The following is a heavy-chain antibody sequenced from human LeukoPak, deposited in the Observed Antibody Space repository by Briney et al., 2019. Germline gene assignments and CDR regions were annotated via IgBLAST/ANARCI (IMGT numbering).Heavy chain of an antibody. CDR2: ISTSSSTI. J-gene: IGHJ5*02. CDR1: GFTFSSYS. Sequence: GGSLRLSCAASGFTFSSYSMTWVRQAPGKGLEWVSYISTSSSTIYYADSVKGRFTISRDNAKNSLYLQMNSLRAEDTAVYYCARGGIKGQQLVLWWFDPWGQGTLVTVSS. V-gene: IGHV3-48*04. D-gene: IGHD6-13*01. CDR3: ARGGIKGQQLVLWWFDP.